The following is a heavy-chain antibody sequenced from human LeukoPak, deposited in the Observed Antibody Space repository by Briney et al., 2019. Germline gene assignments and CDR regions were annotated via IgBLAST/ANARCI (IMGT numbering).Heavy chain of an antibody. V-gene: IGHV3-7*01. J-gene: IGHJ3*01. D-gene: IGHD2-8*01. Sequence: GGSLRLSCAASGFTFSPYWMSWVRQAPGKGLEWAANIKEDGTHKYYVGSVRGRFTISRDNAKNSLYLQMNSLRAEDTAIYYCAREARGTRAAFDVWGQGTMVTVFS. CDR3: AREARGTRAAFDV. CDR2: IKEDGTHK. CDR1: GFTFSPYW.